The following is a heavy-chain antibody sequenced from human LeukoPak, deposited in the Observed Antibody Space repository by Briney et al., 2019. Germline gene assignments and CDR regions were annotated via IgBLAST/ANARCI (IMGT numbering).Heavy chain of an antibody. CDR3: ASASVGDIGYCSSTSCYTPDY. V-gene: IGHV1-69*05. J-gene: IGHJ4*02. CDR1: GGTFSSYA. D-gene: IGHD2-2*02. CDR2: IIPIFGTA. Sequence: GASVKVSCKASGGTFSSYAISWVRQAPGQGLEWMGGIIPIFGTANYAQKFQGRVTITTDESTSTAYMELGSLRSEDTAVYYCASASVGDIGYCSSTSCYTPDYWGQGTLVTVSS.